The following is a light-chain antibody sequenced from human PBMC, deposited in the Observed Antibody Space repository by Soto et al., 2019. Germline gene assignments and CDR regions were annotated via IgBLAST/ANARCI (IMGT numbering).Light chain of an antibody. CDR3: QQYNNWTPWT. CDR1: QSVSSN. J-gene: IGKJ1*01. V-gene: IGKV3-15*01. Sequence: EIVMTQSPSTVSVSPGERATLSCRASQSVSSNLAWYQQKPGQASRLLIYGASTRATGIPARFSGSGSGTEFTLTISSLQSEDFAVYYCQQYNNWTPWTFGQGTKVDIK. CDR2: GAS.